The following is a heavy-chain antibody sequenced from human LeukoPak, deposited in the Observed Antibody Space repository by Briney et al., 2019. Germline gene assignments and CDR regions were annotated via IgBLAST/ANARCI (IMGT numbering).Heavy chain of an antibody. CDR2: ISGYNANT. V-gene: IGHV1-18*01. J-gene: IGHJ4*02. D-gene: IGHD4-17*01. CDR1: GYTFTNHG. Sequence: ASVKVSCKTSGYTFTNHGISWVRQAPGQGLEWMGWISGYNANTNYVQKFRGRVTMTTDTSTSTAYMELRSLSSDDTALYYCARDLSLGRHDEGEPFNDWGQGTLVTVSS. CDR3: ARDLSLGRHDEGEPFND.